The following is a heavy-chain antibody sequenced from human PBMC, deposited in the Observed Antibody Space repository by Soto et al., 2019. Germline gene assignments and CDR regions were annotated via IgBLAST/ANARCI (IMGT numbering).Heavy chain of an antibody. CDR2: ISNNGDTA. J-gene: IGHJ5*02. CDR3: AKSRVFIGAIVTLLDT. D-gene: IGHD3-16*02. CDR1: GFTFSSYA. Sequence: GGSLRLSCATSGFTFSSYAMVWVRQAAEKGLEWVASISNNGDTAYYADSVKGRFTISRGNSENTLYLQMNGLRADDTALYFCAKSRVFIGAIVTLLDTWGQGTQVTVSS. V-gene: IGHV3-23*01.